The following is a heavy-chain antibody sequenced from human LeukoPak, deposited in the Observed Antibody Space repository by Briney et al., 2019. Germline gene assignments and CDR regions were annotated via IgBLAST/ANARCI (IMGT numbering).Heavy chain of an antibody. D-gene: IGHD6-19*01. Sequence: GASVKVSCKASGYTFTGYYMHWVRQAPGQGLEGMGWINPKSGGTKYAQKFQGRVTLTRDTSINTAYMELSRLLSDDTAVYFCARAEYSSGWFDYWGQGTLVTVSS. CDR2: INPKSGGT. V-gene: IGHV1-2*02. CDR3: ARAEYSSGWFDY. J-gene: IGHJ4*02. CDR1: GYTFTGYY.